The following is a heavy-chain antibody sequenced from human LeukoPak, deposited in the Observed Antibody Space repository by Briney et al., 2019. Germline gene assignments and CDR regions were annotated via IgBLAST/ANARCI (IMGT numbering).Heavy chain of an antibody. CDR3: ARRSGSYGTNDY. CDR2: IYPGDSDT. CDR1: GYSFTTYW. D-gene: IGHD1-26*01. J-gene: IGHJ4*02. Sequence: GESLKISCKGSGYSFTTYWIGWVRQMPGKGLEWMGIIYPGDSDTRYSPSFQGQVTISADKSISTAYPQWSSLKASDTAIYYCARRSGSYGTNDYWGQGTLDTVSS. V-gene: IGHV5-51*01.